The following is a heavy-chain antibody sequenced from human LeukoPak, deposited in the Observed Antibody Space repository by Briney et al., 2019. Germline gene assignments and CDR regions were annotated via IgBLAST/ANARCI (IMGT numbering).Heavy chain of an antibody. V-gene: IGHV3-66*01. D-gene: IGHD1-14*01. CDR3: ARYAGSD. CDR2: INSGGTT. J-gene: IGHJ4*02. CDR1: GFTVSSNL. Sequence: GGSLRLSCAASGFTVSSNLMIWVRQAPGKGLEWVSVINSGGTTYSADSVKGRFPISKDNSKNTLYLQMDSLRAEDTAVYYCARYAGSDWGQGTLVTVSS.